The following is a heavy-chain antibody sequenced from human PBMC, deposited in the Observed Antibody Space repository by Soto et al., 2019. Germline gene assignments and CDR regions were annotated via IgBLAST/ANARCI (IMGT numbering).Heavy chain of an antibody. V-gene: IGHV3-33*01. CDR1: GFTFSSYG. CDR3: ARVRCIAVAGTSGRGTIGCYYYMDV. D-gene: IGHD6-19*01. Sequence: GGSLRLSCAASGFTFSSYGMHWVRQAPGKGLEWVAVIWYDGSNKYYADSVKGRFTISRDNSKNTLYLQMNSLRAEDTAVYYCARVRCIAVAGTSGRGTIGCYYYMDVWGKGTTVTVSS. J-gene: IGHJ6*03. CDR2: IWYDGSNK.